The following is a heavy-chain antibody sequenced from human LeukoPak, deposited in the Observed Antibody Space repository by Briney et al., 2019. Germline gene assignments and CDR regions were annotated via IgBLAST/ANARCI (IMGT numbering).Heavy chain of an antibody. Sequence: PSETLSLTCTVSGGSISGYYWSWIRQAPGKELEWIGYIFYSGNTRYNPSLKSRVTISIDTPKNQFSLKLSSVTAADSVVYYCARQSNDYSDYTFESWGQGTLVTVSS. CDR2: IFYSGNT. D-gene: IGHD4-11*01. V-gene: IGHV4-59*08. J-gene: IGHJ4*02. CDR3: ARQSNDYSDYTFES. CDR1: GGSISGYY.